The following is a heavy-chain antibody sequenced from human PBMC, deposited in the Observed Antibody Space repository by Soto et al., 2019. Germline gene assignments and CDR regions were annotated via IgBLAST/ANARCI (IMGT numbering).Heavy chain of an antibody. D-gene: IGHD2-8*01. V-gene: IGHV1-2*04. J-gene: IGHJ6*02. Sequence: ASVKVSCKASGYSFTDYHIHWVRQAPGQGLEWLGRINPKSGGTSTAQKFQGWVTMTRDRSISTVYMELTRLRSDDTAVYFCARGHSTDCSNGVCSLFYNHEMDVWGPGTTVTVSS. CDR1: GYSFTDYH. CDR2: INPKSGGT. CDR3: ARGHSTDCSNGVCSLFYNHEMDV.